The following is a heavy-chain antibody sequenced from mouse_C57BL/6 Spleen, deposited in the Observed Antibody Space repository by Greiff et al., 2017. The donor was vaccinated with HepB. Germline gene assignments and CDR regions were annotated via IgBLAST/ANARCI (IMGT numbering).Heavy chain of an antibody. CDR2: IDPETGGT. D-gene: IGHD2-13*01. Sequence: VQLQESGAELVRPGASVTLSCKASGYTFTDYEMHWVKQTPVHGLAWIGAIDPETGGTAYNQKFKGKAILTADQSSSTADMELRSLTSEDSAVDYCTGPLPNDEGDDARDYWGQGTSVTVSS. CDR3: TGPLPNDEGDDARDY. V-gene: IGHV1-15*01. CDR1: GYTFTDYE. J-gene: IGHJ4*01.